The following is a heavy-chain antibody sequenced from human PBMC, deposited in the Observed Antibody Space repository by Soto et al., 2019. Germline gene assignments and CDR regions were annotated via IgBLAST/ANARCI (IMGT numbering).Heavy chain of an antibody. CDR1: GYSFTSYW. D-gene: IGHD3-10*01. Sequence: GESLKISCKGSGYSFTSYWIGWVRQMPGKGLEWMGIIYPGDSDTRYSPSFQGQVTISADKSISTAYLQWSSLRAEDTAVYYCARDLRITMVRGVITPDYWGQGTLVTVSS. V-gene: IGHV5-51*01. CDR3: ARDLRITMVRGVITPDY. CDR2: IYPGDSDT. J-gene: IGHJ4*02.